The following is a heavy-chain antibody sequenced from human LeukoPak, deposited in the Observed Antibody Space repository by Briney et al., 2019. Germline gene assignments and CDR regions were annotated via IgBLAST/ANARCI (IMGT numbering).Heavy chain of an antibody. Sequence: PGGSLRLSCAASGFTFSSYEMNWVRQAPGKGLEWVSYISSGGSTIYYADSVKGRFTISRDNSKNTLYLQMNSLRAEDTAVYYCAKDQYYYDSSGYYPHYYYYYMDVWGKGTTVTVSS. CDR2: ISSGGSTI. CDR1: GFTFSSYE. D-gene: IGHD3-22*01. CDR3: AKDQYYYDSSGYYPHYYYYYMDV. J-gene: IGHJ6*03. V-gene: IGHV3-48*03.